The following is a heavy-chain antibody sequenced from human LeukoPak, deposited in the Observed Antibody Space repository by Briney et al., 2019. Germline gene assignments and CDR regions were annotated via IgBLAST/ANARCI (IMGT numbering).Heavy chain of an antibody. CDR3: ARDYKYAFDN. Sequence: GGSLRLSCAASGFTFSDYSMNWVRQAPGKGLEWIAYIGIDSGNTNYADSVKGRFTISGDKAKNSLYLQVNSMRVEDTAVYYCARDYKYAFDNWGQGPLVPVSS. CDR2: IGIDSGNT. CDR1: GFTFSDYS. J-gene: IGHJ4*02. V-gene: IGHV3-48*01. D-gene: IGHD5-24*01.